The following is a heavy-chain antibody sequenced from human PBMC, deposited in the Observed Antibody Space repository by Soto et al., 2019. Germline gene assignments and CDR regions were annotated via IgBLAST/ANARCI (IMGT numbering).Heavy chain of an antibody. V-gene: IGHV4-61*05. CDR1: GGSISSSSYY. Sequence: SETLSLTCTASGGSISSSSYYWGWIRQPPGKGLEWIGCIYYSGSTNYNPSLKSRVTISVDTSKNQFSLKLSSVTAADTAVYYCARGRVGAPFDYYYGMDVWGQGTTVTVSS. CDR2: IYYSGST. J-gene: IGHJ6*02. CDR3: ARGRVGAPFDYYYGMDV. D-gene: IGHD1-26*01.